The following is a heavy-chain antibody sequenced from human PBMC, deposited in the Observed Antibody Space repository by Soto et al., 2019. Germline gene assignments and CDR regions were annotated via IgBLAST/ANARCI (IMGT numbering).Heavy chain of an antibody. Sequence: PSETLSLTCTVSGGSISSGDYYWSWIRQPPGKGLEWIGYIYYSGSTNYNPSLKSRVTMSVDTSKNQLSLKLSSVTAADTAVYYCARHWVAPRGYFDYWGQGTLVTVSS. CDR2: IYYSGST. V-gene: IGHV4-30-4*01. J-gene: IGHJ4*02. CDR3: ARHWVAPRGYFDY. D-gene: IGHD2-15*01. CDR1: GGSISSGDYY.